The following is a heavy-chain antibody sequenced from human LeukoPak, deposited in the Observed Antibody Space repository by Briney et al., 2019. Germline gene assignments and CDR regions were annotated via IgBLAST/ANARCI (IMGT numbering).Heavy chain of an antibody. CDR2: IYHSGST. CDR1: GYSISSGYY. CDR3: ARGANYYDSSGYYSPNFDY. J-gene: IGHJ4*02. V-gene: IGHV4-38-2*02. D-gene: IGHD3-22*01. Sequence: SETLSLTCTVSGYSISSGYYWGWIRQPPGKGLEWIGSIYHSGSTDYNPSLKSRVTISVDTSKNQFSLKLSSVIAADTAVYYCARGANYYDSSGYYSPNFDYWGQGTLVTVSS.